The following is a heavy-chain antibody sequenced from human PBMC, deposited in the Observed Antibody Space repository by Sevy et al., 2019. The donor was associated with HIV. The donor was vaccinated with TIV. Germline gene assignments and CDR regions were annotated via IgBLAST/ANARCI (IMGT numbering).Heavy chain of an antibody. CDR3: GKDGYKHSVGDENYYYYYMDV. Sequence: GGSLRLSCAASGFTFSSYAMSWVRQAPGKGLEWVSAISGSGGSTYYADSVKGRFTISRDKSKNTLYLQMNSLRAEETAVYYCGKDGYKHSVGDENYYYYYMDVWGKGTTVTVSS. CDR2: ISGSGGST. D-gene: IGHD1-20*01. V-gene: IGHV3-23*01. J-gene: IGHJ6*03. CDR1: GFTFSSYA.